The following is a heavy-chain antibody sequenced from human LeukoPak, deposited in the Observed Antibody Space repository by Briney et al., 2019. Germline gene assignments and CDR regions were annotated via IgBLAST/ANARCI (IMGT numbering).Heavy chain of an antibody. D-gene: IGHD3-16*02. CDR3: ARAPAVDYVWGSYRSCLDY. Sequence: SETLSLTCAVYGGSFSGYYWSWIRQPPGKGLEWVWEINHSGSTNYNTSLKSRVTISVDTYKNQFSLKLNSVTAADTAVFYCARAPAVDYVWGSYRSCLDYWGQGTLVTVSS. V-gene: IGHV4-34*01. CDR2: INHSGST. J-gene: IGHJ4*02. CDR1: GGSFSGYY.